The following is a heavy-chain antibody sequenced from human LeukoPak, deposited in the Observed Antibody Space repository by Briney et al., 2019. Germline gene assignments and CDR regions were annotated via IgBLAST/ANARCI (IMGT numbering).Heavy chain of an antibody. Sequence: SETLSLTCTVSGGSISSGDYYWSWIRQPPGKGLEWIGYIYYSGSTYYNPSLKSRVTISVDTSKNQFSLKLSSVTAADTAVYYCARVDFGVVITDYWGQGTLVTVSS. D-gene: IGHD3-3*01. J-gene: IGHJ4*02. V-gene: IGHV4-30-4*08. CDR2: IYYSGST. CDR3: ARVDFGVVITDY. CDR1: GGSISSGDYY.